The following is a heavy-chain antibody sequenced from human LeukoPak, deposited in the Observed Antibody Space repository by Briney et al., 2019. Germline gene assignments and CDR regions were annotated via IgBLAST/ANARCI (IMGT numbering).Heavy chain of an antibody. CDR3: ARDVHYDFWTGYYSTWPLGY. CDR1: GFTFSSYS. CDR2: ISSSSSTI. J-gene: IGHJ4*02. V-gene: IGHV3-48*01. D-gene: IGHD3-3*01. Sequence: PGGSLRLSCAASGFTFSSYSMNWVRQAPGKGLEWVSYISSSSSTIYYADSVKGRFTISRDNAKNSLYLQMNSLRAEDTAVYYCARDVHYDFWTGYYSTWPLGYWGQGTLVTVSS.